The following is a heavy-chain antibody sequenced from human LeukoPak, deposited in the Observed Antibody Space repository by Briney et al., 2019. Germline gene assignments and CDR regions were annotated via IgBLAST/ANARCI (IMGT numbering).Heavy chain of an antibody. CDR1: GGSFSGYY. CDR3: ARVRVYYYYMDV. CDR2: INHSGST. D-gene: IGHD3-10*01. Sequence: PSETLSLTCAVYGGSFSGYYWSWTRQPPGKGLEWIGEINHSGSTNYNPSLKSRVTISVDTSKNQFSLKLSSVTAADTAVYYCARVRVYYYYMDVWGKGTTVTVSS. V-gene: IGHV4-34*01. J-gene: IGHJ6*03.